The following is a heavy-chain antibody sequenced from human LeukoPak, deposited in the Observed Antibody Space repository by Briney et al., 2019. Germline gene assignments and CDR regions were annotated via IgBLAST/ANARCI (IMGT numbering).Heavy chain of an antibody. CDR1: GFTFSNAW. Sequence: GGSLRLSCAASGFTFSNAWMNWLPQAPGKGLEWVGRIKSKANGWLTEYVGPVKGRFTISRDDSKNMAYLEMNSLETEDTAVYYCAIGWYVDYWGQGTLVTVSS. CDR3: AIGWYVDY. V-gene: IGHV3-15*07. J-gene: IGHJ4*02. CDR2: IKSKANGWLT. D-gene: IGHD6-13*01.